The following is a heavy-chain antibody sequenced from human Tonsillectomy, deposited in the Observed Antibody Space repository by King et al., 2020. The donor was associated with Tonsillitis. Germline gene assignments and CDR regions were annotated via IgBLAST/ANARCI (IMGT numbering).Heavy chain of an antibody. Sequence: QLVQSGAEVKKPGSSVKVSCKASGGTFSSYAISWVRQAPGQGLEWMGGIIPIFGTANYAQKFQGRVTITADESTSTAYMELGSLGSEDTAVYYCAGSIVGAPPNPDYWGQGTLVTVSS. CDR1: GGTFSSYA. V-gene: IGHV1-69*01. D-gene: IGHD1-26*01. J-gene: IGHJ4*02. CDR2: IIPIFGTA. CDR3: AGSIVGAPPNPDY.